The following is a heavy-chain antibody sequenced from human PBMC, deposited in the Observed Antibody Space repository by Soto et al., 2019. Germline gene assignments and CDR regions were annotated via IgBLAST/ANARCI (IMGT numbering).Heavy chain of an antibody. CDR2: VYHTGST. Sequence: SETLSLTCTVSGASITSHYWSWVRQPPGKGPEWIGYVYHTGSTNYNPSLKSRVTISLDTSKNQFSLKLSSVTAADTAVYYCARLGYSSGWSLFDSWGQGTLVTVSS. J-gene: IGHJ4*02. CDR1: GASITSHY. D-gene: IGHD6-19*01. V-gene: IGHV4-59*08. CDR3: ARLGYSSGWSLFDS.